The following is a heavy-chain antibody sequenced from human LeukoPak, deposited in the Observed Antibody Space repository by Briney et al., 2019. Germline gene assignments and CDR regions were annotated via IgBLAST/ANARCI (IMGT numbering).Heavy chain of an antibody. CDR2: VDHTGVT. D-gene: IGHD5-12*01. J-gene: IGHJ6*03. CDR1: DDSITMYY. Sequence: SETLSLTCSVSDDSITMYYWTWIRQPPGKGLEWIGYVDHTGVTNFSPSLNGRVSISRDTTKNLFSLRVRSVTAADTAVYFCARGRVSSSTWHSTYYNYFYMDVWGKGTTVTVSS. CDR3: ARGRVSSSTWHSTYYNYFYMDV. V-gene: IGHV4-59*01.